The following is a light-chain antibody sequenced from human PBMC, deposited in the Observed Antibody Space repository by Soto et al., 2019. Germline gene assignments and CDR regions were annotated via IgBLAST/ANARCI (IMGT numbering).Light chain of an antibody. CDR1: SSDVGNYIY. CDR3: CSYAGSDTWV. V-gene: IGLV2-11*01. CDR2: DVT. Sequence: QSALTQPRSVSGSPGQSVPISCTGTSSDVGNYIYVSWYQQHSGKAPKLIIFDVTKRPSGVPDRFSGSKSGNTASLTISGLQAEDEADYCCCSYAGSDTWVSGGGTKLTVL. J-gene: IGLJ3*02.